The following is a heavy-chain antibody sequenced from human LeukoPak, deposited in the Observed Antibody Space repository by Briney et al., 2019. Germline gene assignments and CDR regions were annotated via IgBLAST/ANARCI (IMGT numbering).Heavy chain of an antibody. CDR3: ARAPYRGYCSGGSCPYFFDY. CDR2: ISSSGSTI. J-gene: IGHJ4*02. V-gene: IGHV3-48*04. Sequence: GGSLRLSCAASGFTFSSYAMSWVRQAPGKGLEWVSYISSSGSTIYYADSVKGRFTISRDNAKNSLYLQMNSLRAEDTAVYYCARAPYRGYCSGGSCPYFFDYWGQGTLVTVSS. CDR1: GFTFSSYA. D-gene: IGHD2-15*01.